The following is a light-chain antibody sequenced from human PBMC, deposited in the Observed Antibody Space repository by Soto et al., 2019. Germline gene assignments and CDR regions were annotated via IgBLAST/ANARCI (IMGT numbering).Light chain of an antibody. CDR2: SAS. CDR1: QGIGTS. V-gene: IGKV1-39*01. Sequence: DFQMNQSPSSLSASVGDRVSITCRASQGIGTSLNWYQQKPGKAPKLLIYSASTLQGRGPSRFRGSGAATDYTNSIRSLQPEDFATYSCQQRYTAPFTVGGRTKVDL. J-gene: IGKJ3*01. CDR3: QQRYTAPFT.